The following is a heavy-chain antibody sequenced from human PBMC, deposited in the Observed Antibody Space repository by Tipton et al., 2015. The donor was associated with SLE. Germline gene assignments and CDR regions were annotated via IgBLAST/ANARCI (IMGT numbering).Heavy chain of an antibody. CDR3: ATLKFFGELGIGRDY. CDR2: INHSGST. Sequence: LRLSCAVYGGSFSGYYWSWIRQPPGKGLEWIGEINHSGSTNYNPSLKMRVTILVDTSKNQFSLKLSSVTAADTAVYYCATLKFFGELGIGRDYWGLGTLVTVSS. J-gene: IGHJ4*02. V-gene: IGHV4-34*01. D-gene: IGHD3-3*01. CDR1: GGSFSGYY.